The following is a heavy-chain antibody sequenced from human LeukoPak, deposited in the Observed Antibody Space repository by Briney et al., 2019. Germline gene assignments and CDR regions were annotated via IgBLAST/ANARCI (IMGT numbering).Heavy chain of an antibody. J-gene: IGHJ4*02. D-gene: IGHD3-22*01. CDR3: ANNLYRSSGYPRFDY. Sequence: GGSLRLSCAASGFTFSSYGMHWVRQAPGKGLEWVAFIRYDGSNKYYADSVKGRFTISRDNSKNTLYLQMNSLRAEDTAVYYRANNLYRSSGYPRFDYWGQGTLVTVSS. CDR2: IRYDGSNK. V-gene: IGHV3-30*02. CDR1: GFTFSSYG.